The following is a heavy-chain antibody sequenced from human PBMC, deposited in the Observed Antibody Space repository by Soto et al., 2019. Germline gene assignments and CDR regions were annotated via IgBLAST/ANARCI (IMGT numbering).Heavy chain of an antibody. Sequence: ASVKVSCKASGYTFTSYYMHWVRQAPGQGLEWMGIINPSRGSTSYAQKFQGRVTMTRDTSTSTVYMELSSLRSEDTAVYYCAREGYDFWSGYYITGRKYYFDYWGQGTLVTVSS. CDR2: INPSRGST. D-gene: IGHD3-3*01. CDR3: AREGYDFWSGYYITGRKYYFDY. J-gene: IGHJ4*02. V-gene: IGHV1-46*01. CDR1: GYTFTSYY.